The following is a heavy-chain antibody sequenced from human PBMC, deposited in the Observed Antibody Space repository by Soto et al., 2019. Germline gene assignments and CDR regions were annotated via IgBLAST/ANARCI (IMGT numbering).Heavy chain of an antibody. CDR2: INHRGSS. CDR3: ERSDSSTSLYGVDV. CDR1: GGSLSGYY. V-gene: IGHV4-34*01. Sequence: PSETLSLTCAVYGGSLSGYYWSWIRQSPGKGLEWIGEINHRGSSDYNPSLNSGVTISIDASTNHVSLELTSVTAADTAVYYWERSDSSTSLYGVDVWGQGTAATVS. J-gene: IGHJ6*02.